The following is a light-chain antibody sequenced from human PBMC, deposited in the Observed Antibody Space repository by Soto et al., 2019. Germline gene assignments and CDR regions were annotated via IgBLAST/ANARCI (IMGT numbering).Light chain of an antibody. CDR2: AAS. Sequence: IQLTQSPSSLSASVGDRVTITCRARQGISSYFSCYQQNPGRAPKLLIYAASTLQSGVPSRFCGSGSGTDLGFTLSSLQPEDFATYYCQQLYSYGYTFGQGTKLEIK. CDR3: QQLYSYGYT. V-gene: IGKV1-9*01. J-gene: IGKJ2*01. CDR1: QGISSY.